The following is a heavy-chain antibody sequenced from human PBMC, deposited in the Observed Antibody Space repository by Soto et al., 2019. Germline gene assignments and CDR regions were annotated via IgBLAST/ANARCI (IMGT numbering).Heavy chain of an antibody. D-gene: IGHD6-19*01. V-gene: IGHV1-18*01. J-gene: IGHJ6*02. CDR3: AKFYSSGWYHFGEKNYYYYGMDV. Sequence: GASVKVSCKASGYTFTSYGISWVRQAPGQGLEWMGWISAYNGNTNYAQKLQGRVTMTTDTSTGTAYMELRSLRSEDTAVYYCAKFYSSGWYHFGEKNYYYYGMDVWGQGTTVTVSS. CDR2: ISAYNGNT. CDR1: GYTFTSYG.